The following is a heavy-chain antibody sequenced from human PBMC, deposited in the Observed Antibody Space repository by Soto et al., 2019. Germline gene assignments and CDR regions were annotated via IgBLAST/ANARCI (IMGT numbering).Heavy chain of an antibody. J-gene: IGHJ4*02. CDR3: ARRDYSFDY. CDR2: INPSGGST. Sequence: GSVKVSCKASGYTFTSYYMHWVRQAPGQGLEGMGIINPSGGSTSYAQKFQARVTMHRDTSTSTVYMELSSLRSEDTAVYYCARRDYSFDYWGQGTLVTVSS. CDR1: GYTFTSYY. D-gene: IGHD2-15*01. V-gene: IGHV1-46*01.